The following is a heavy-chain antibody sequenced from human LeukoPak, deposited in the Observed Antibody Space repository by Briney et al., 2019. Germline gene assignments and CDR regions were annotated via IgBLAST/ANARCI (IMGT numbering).Heavy chain of an antibody. CDR3: ATGNYYDSRGYYTFGH. D-gene: IGHD3-22*01. J-gene: IGHJ4*02. V-gene: IGHV3-74*01. CDR2: INGGGSTT. CDR1: GFAFNKYW. Sequence: GGSLRLSCAASGFAFNKYWMHWVRQTPGKGLVWVSRINGGGSTTSYADSVKGGFTISRDNAKNTLYLQMSSLRAEDTAVYYCATGNYYDSRGYYTFGHWGQGTPVTVSS.